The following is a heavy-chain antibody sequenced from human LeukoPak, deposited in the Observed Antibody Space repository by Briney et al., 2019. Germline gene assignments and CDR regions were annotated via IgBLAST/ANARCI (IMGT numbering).Heavy chain of an antibody. V-gene: IGHV4-39*07. J-gene: IGHJ4*02. D-gene: IGHD2-8*02. Sequence: SETLPLTCTVSDGSINWGWIRQPPGKGLEWVGSMSYSGSTFYNPSLKSRVTMSVDTSKNQFSLKLSSVTAADTAVYFCARLVSTGTHGYFDYWGQGTLVAVSS. CDR1: DGSIN. CDR2: MSYSGST. CDR3: ARLVSTGTHGYFDY.